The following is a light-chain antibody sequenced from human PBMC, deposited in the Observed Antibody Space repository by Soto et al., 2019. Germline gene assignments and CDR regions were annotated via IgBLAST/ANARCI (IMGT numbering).Light chain of an antibody. Sequence: QSALTQPPSVSGSPGQSVTISCTGTSSDVGSYNRVSWYQQPPGTPPKLMIYEVSNRPSGVPDRFSGSKSGNTASLTISGLQAEDEADYYCSSYTSSSTLVFGGGTKVTVL. J-gene: IGLJ2*01. CDR1: SSDVGSYNR. V-gene: IGLV2-18*02. CDR3: SSYTSSSTLV. CDR2: EVS.